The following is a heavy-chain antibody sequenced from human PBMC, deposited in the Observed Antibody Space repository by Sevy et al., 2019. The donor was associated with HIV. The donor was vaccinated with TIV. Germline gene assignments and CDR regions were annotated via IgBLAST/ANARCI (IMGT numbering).Heavy chain of an antibody. D-gene: IGHD4-17*01. Sequence: GGSLRLSCAASGFTFSSYAMSWVRQAPGKGLEWVSAISGSGGSTYYADSVKGRFTISRDNSKNTLNRRMNSLGVEDTAVSYCAKVKGEGDYGDYRFVGVGDYYYYMDVWGKGTTVTVSS. CDR1: GFTFSSYA. CDR2: ISGSGGST. CDR3: AKVKGEGDYGDYRFVGVGDYYYYMDV. J-gene: IGHJ6*03. V-gene: IGHV3-23*01.